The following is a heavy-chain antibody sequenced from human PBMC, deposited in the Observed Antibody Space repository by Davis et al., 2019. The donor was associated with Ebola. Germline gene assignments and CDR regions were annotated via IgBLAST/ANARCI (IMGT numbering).Heavy chain of an antibody. D-gene: IGHD2-15*01. V-gene: IGHV4-34*01. Sequence: MPSETLSLTCAVSGGSFSGYYWSWIRQPPGKGLEWIGEINHSGSTNYNPSLKSRVTISVDTSKNQFSLKLSSVTAADTAVYYCARGHYCSGGSCYSSDWFDPWGQGTLVTVSS. CDR2: INHSGST. CDR3: ARGHYCSGGSCYSSDWFDP. J-gene: IGHJ5*02. CDR1: GGSFSGYY.